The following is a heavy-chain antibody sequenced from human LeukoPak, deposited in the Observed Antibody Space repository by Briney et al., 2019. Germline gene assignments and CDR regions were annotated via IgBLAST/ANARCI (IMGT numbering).Heavy chain of an antibody. Sequence: GGSLRLTCAASGFTFSSYAMSWVRQAPRKGLEWVSRISNTDGGTRYADSVKGRFTISRDNSKNTLYLQMNSLRAEDTAIYYCAKATGGTNTPFDYWGQGTLVIVSS. J-gene: IGHJ4*02. CDR2: ISNTDGGT. CDR3: AKATGGTNTPFDY. V-gene: IGHV3-23*01. CDR1: GFTFSSYA. D-gene: IGHD1-26*01.